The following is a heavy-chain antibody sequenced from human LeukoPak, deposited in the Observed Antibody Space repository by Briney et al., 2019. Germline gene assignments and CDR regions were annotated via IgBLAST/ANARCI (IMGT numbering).Heavy chain of an antibody. CDR1: GFTFRSFA. CDR3: ARGNPSSDYFDY. CDR2: VSTDGSNQ. V-gene: IGHV3-30-3*01. Sequence: PGGSLRLSCAAPGFTFRSFAMHWVRQAPGKGLEWVAVVSTDGSNQFYADSVKGRFTISRDNSKNTLYLQMNSLRVEDTAVYYCARGNPSSDYFDYWGQGTLVTVSS. J-gene: IGHJ4*02.